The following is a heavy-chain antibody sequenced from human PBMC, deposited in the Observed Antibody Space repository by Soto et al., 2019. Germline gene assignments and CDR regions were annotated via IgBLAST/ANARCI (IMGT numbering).Heavy chain of an antibody. V-gene: IGHV1-69*08. D-gene: IGHD4-17*01. CDR2: IIPILGIA. J-gene: IGHJ6*03. Sequence: QVQLVQSGAEVKKPGSSVKVSCKASGGTFSSYTISWVRQAPGQGLEWMGRIIPILGIANYAQKFQGIVTITADKSTSTAYMELRSLRSEDPAVYYCARDMTTPPVVPTLAYYYYYMDVWGKGTTVTVSS. CDR1: GGTFSSYT. CDR3: ARDMTTPPVVPTLAYYYYYMDV.